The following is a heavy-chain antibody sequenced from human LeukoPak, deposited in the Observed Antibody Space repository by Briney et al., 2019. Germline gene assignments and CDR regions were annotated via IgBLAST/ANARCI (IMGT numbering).Heavy chain of an antibody. D-gene: IGHD3-3*01. CDR2: IRHDGSSE. Sequence: GGSLRLSCLASGFTFNTYAMHWVRRAPGKGLEWVAFIRHDGSSEYYADSVKGRSIISRDRSGNTLYLQMKSLRPEDTAIYYCARHNTRFLERLPALGSWGQGTLVTVSS. J-gene: IGHJ5*02. CDR1: GFTFNTYA. CDR3: ARHNTRFLERLPALGS. V-gene: IGHV3-30*02.